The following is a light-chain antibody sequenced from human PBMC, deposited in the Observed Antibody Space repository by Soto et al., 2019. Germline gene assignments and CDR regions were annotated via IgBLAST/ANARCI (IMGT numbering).Light chain of an antibody. Sequence: DSQMTQSPSSLSASVGDRVTISCRASQDINSWVAWYQQKPGTAPKNLIYVAYVLKSGVPSRFSGSGSGTEFSLTIDDLQTADCATYSVQQYKSYPLTVGGAT. CDR3: QQYKSYPLT. CDR2: VAY. V-gene: IGKV1D-16*01. CDR1: QDINSW. J-gene: IGKJ4*01.